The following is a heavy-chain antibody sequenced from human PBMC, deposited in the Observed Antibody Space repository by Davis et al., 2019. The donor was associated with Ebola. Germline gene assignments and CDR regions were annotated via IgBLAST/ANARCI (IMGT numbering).Heavy chain of an antibody. CDR2: ISGSGGST. V-gene: IGHV3-23*01. Sequence: GESLKISCAASGFTFSSYAMSWVRQAPGKGLEWVSAISGSGGSTYYADSVKGRFTISRDNSKNTLYLQMNSLRAEDTAVYYCAKDQEAVGWGHFDYWGQGTQVTVSS. CDR3: AKDQEAVGWGHFDY. D-gene: IGHD6-19*01. CDR1: GFTFSSYA. J-gene: IGHJ4*02.